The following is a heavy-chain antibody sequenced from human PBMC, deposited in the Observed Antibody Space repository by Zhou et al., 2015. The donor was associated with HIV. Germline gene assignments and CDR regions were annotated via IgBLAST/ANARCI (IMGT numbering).Heavy chain of an antibody. CDR1: GGTFSSYT. CDR2: IIPILGIA. D-gene: IGHD4-17*01. CDR3: GRYGDHDYFDY. Sequence: QVQLVQSGAEVKKPGSSVKVSCKASGGTFSSYTISWVRQAPGQGLEWMGRIIPILGIANYAQKFQGRVTITADKSTSTAYMELSSLRSEDTAVYYCGRYGDHDYFDYWGQGTLVTVSS. V-gene: IGHV1-69*09. J-gene: IGHJ4*02.